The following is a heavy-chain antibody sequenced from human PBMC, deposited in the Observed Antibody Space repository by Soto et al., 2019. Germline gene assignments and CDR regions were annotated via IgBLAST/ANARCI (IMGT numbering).Heavy chain of an antibody. CDR3: ARGRSVVAATALDY. CDR2: ISYDGSNK. D-gene: IGHD2-15*01. V-gene: IGHV3-30-3*01. Sequence: QVQLVESGGGVVQPGRSLRLSCAASGFTFSSYAMHWVRQAPGKGLEWVAVISYDGSNKYYADSVKGRFTIYRDNSKNTLYLQMNSLRAEDTAVYYCARGRSVVAATALDYWGQGTLVTVSS. J-gene: IGHJ4*02. CDR1: GFTFSSYA.